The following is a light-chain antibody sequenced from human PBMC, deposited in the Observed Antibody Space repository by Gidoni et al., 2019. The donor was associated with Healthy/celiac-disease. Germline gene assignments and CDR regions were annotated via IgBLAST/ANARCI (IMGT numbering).Light chain of an antibody. CDR1: QSPLHSNRYNY. V-gene: IGKV2-28*01. J-gene: IGKJ1*01. CDR2: VGS. CDR3: MQDGRSLYT. Sequence: DTAGTQSLPPLPVTPGLPASICSRFTQSPLHSNRYNYLDWYLQKPGQSPQLLIYVGSNRASGVPDRFSGSGSGTDFTLKINRVEAEDVGVYYCMQDGRSLYTFGQGTKVEIK.